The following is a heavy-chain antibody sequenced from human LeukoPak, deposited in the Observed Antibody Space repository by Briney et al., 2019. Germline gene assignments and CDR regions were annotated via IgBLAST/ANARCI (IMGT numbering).Heavy chain of an antibody. CDR3: AGGQKANWGSNLNPDRYFDL. CDR1: GYTFTGYY. Sequence: ASVKVSCKASGYTFTGYYMHWVRQAPGQGLEWMGWINPNSGGTNYAQKFQGRVTMTRDTSISTAYMELSRLRSDDTAVYYCAGGQKANWGSNLNPDRYFDLWGRGTLVTVSS. J-gene: IGHJ2*01. D-gene: IGHD7-27*01. V-gene: IGHV1-2*02. CDR2: INPNSGGT.